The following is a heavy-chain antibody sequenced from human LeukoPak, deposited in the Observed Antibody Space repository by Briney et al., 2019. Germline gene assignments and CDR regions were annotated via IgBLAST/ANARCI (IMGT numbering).Heavy chain of an antibody. D-gene: IGHD3-22*01. J-gene: IGHJ4*02. CDR2: ISTHNGNT. Sequence: GASVKVSCKASGYTFTNYGFTWVRQAPGQGLEWMGWISTHNGNTNYAQKLQGRVTMTTDTSTSTTYLELRSLRSDDTAVYYCARTDYYDSSGYYPYSLDYWGQGTLVTVSS. CDR3: ARTDYYDSSGYYPYSLDY. CDR1: GYTFTNYG. V-gene: IGHV1-18*01.